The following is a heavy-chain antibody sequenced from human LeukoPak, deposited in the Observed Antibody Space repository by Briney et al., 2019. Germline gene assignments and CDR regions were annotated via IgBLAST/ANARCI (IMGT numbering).Heavy chain of an antibody. J-gene: IGHJ4*02. V-gene: IGHV3-30-3*01. Sequence: GGSLRLSCAASGFTFSSYAMHWVRQAPGKGLEWVAVISYDGSNKYYADSVKGRFTISRDNSKNTLYLQMNSLRAEDTAVYYCARDTYSSGWLRGFEFWGLGTLVTVSS. CDR1: GFTFSSYA. CDR2: ISYDGSNK. CDR3: ARDTYSSGWLRGFEF. D-gene: IGHD6-19*01.